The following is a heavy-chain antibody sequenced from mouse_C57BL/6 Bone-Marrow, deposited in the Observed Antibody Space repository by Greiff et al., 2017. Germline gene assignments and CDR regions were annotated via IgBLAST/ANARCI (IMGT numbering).Heavy chain of an antibody. D-gene: IGHD1-1*01. V-gene: IGHV5-15*01. Sequence: EVKLVESGGGLVQPGGSLKLSCAASGFTFSDYGMAWVRQAPRKGPAWVAFLSNLAYSIYYADTVTGRFTISRENAKNTLYLEMSSLRSEDTAMYYCARFITTVVATYYAMDYWGQGTSVTVSS. CDR2: LSNLAYSI. J-gene: IGHJ4*01. CDR1: GFTFSDYG. CDR3: ARFITTVVATYYAMDY.